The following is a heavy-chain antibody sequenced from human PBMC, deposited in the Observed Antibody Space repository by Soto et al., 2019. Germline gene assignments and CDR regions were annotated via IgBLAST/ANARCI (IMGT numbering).Heavy chain of an antibody. V-gene: IGHV1-69*12. Sequence: QVHLVQSGAEVKKPGSSVKVACKASGGTFSSYAISWVRQAPGQGLEWMGGIIPIFGTADYAQKFQGRVTITADESTSTAYMELSSLRSEDTAVYYCARHPVSGSYAYYYGMDVWGQGTTVTVSS. CDR2: IIPIFGTA. CDR3: ARHPVSGSYAYYYGMDV. D-gene: IGHD1-26*01. J-gene: IGHJ6*02. CDR1: GGTFSSYA.